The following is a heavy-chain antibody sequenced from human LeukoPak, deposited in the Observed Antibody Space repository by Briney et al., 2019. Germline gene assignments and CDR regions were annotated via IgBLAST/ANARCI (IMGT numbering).Heavy chain of an antibody. Sequence: SVNVSCTASGVTFSSYAISWVRQAPGQGLEWMGGIIPIFGTANYAQKFQGRITITADESTSTAYMELSSLRSEDTAVYYCARDRVGMDVWGKGTTVTVSS. CDR1: GVTFSSYA. CDR3: ARDRVGMDV. J-gene: IGHJ6*04. CDR2: IIPIFGTA. V-gene: IGHV1-69*13.